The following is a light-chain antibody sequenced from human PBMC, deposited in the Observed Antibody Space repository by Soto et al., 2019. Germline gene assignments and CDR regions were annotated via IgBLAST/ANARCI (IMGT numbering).Light chain of an antibody. CDR2: PAS. CDR3: QQGDSFPHT. V-gene: IGKV1-12*01. J-gene: IGKJ4*01. CDR1: PGISRW. Sequence: DIQMTQSPSSVSASVGDRGTITCRASPGISRWLAWFQQKPGEAPSLLIYPASTLHTGVSSRFSGSGSGTDFTLTISSLQPEDFTTYYCQQGDSFPHTFGEGTKVEIK.